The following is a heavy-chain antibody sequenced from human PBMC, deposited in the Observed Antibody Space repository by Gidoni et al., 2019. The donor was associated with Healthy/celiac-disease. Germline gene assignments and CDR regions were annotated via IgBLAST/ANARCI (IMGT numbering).Heavy chain of an antibody. CDR1: GGTFSSYA. Sequence: QVPLVQSGAEVKKPGSSVKVSCKVSGGTFSSYAISWVRQAPGQGLEWMGGIIPIFGTANYAQKFQGIVTITADESTSTAYMELGSLRSEDTAVYYCASEGAYSSSWSDWGQGTLVTVSS. CDR2: IIPIFGTA. J-gene: IGHJ4*02. D-gene: IGHD6-13*01. V-gene: IGHV1-69*01. CDR3: ASEGAYSSSWSD.